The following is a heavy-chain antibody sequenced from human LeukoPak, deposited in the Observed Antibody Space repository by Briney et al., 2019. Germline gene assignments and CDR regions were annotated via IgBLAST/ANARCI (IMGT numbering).Heavy chain of an antibody. Sequence: GSLRLSRAASEFSVGSNYMTWIRQPPGKGLEWIGSIYHSGSTYYNPSLKSRVTISVDTSKNQFSLKLSSVTAADTAVYYCARGDYYDSSGYQSPSFDYWGQGTLVTVSS. CDR2: IYHSGST. J-gene: IGHJ4*02. D-gene: IGHD3-22*01. CDR3: ARGDYYDSSGYQSPSFDY. V-gene: IGHV4-38-2*01. CDR1: EFSVGSNY.